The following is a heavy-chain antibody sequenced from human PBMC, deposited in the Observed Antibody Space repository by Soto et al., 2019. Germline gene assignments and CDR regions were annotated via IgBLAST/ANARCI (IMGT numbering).Heavy chain of an antibody. J-gene: IGHJ2*01. Sequence: QMQLVESGGGLVKPGGSLRLSCTASGFTFSGFYMTWIRQAPGRGLQWIAYISNGARTTYSADSVRGRFTIPRDNAKNTIFLQMTRLRIEDTATYFCATVHRSVVALPPALRGNEYLDLWGCGTRVTVS. V-gene: IGHV3-11*01. CDR2: ISNGARTT. CDR1: GFTFSGFY. CDR3: ATVHRSVVALPPALRGNEYLDL. D-gene: IGHD2-2*01.